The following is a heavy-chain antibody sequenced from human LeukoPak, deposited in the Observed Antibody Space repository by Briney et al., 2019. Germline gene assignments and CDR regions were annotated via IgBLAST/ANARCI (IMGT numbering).Heavy chain of an antibody. CDR2: IKRDGSSP. J-gene: IGHJ4*02. Sequence: GGSLRLSCAASGFTFSSYWMHWIRHAPGKGLVWVSRIKRDGSSPAYADSVKGRFTISRDNAKTSLYLQMNSLRAEDTAVYYCARDLSGVAGYTYGRGIDYWGQGTLVTVSS. V-gene: IGHV3-74*01. CDR3: ARDLSGVAGYTYGRGIDY. D-gene: IGHD5-18*01. CDR1: GFTFSSYW.